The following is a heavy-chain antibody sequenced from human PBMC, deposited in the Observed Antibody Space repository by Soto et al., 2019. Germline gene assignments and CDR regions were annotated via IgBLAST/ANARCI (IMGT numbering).Heavy chain of an antibody. V-gene: IGHV3-74*01. J-gene: IGHJ4*02. D-gene: IGHD3-22*01. CDR1: AFTFKNHW. CDR3: AREIYEDYDSSGFDR. Sequence: EVQLVESGGGLVQPGGSQRLSCAASAFTFKNHWMHWVRQVPGKGPVWVSRINGDGSFTSYADAVKGRFTISRDNAKNTLSLQMNRLRADDTAVYSCAREIYEDYDSSGFDRWGQGTLVTVSS. CDR2: INGDGSFT.